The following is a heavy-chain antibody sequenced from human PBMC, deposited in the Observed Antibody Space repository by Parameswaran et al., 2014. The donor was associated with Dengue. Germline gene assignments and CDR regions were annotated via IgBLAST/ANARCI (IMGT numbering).Heavy chain of an antibody. V-gene: IGHV3-15*01. CDR2: IKMESDGGTT. Sequence: RWIRQPPGKGLEWVARIKMESDGGTTDYAAPVKGRFTISRDDSKNTLYLQMNSLKSDDTAVYYCATDLGDYWGQGTLVTVSS. CDR3: ATDLGDY. J-gene: IGHJ4*02.